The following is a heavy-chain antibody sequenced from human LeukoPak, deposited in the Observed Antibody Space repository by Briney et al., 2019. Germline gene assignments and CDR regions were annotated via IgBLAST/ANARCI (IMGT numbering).Heavy chain of an antibody. CDR2: ISAGSTYM. CDR1: GFGFSTYS. Sequence: GGSLRLSCAVSGFGFSTYSMNWVRQAPGKGLEWVSAISAGSTYMYYADSVKGRFTISRDNAKNSLYLQMDNLRADDTAVYYCARAGLYSTSGLEYWGQGTLVTVSS. CDR3: ARAGLYSTSGLEY. D-gene: IGHD2-2*01. J-gene: IGHJ4*02. V-gene: IGHV3-21*06.